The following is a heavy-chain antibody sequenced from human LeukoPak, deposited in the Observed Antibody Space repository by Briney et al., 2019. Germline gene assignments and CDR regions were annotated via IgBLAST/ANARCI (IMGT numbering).Heavy chain of an antibody. Sequence: GASVNVSYKASGGTFSSYASSWVRQAPGQGREWMGGIIPIFGTANYAQKFQGRVTITADKSTSTAYMELSSLRSEDTAVYYCASRGSPDGGCFDPWGQGTLVTVSS. CDR3: ASRGSPDGGCFDP. CDR1: GGTFSSYA. CDR2: IIPIFGTA. V-gene: IGHV1-69*06. J-gene: IGHJ5*02. D-gene: IGHD3-10*01.